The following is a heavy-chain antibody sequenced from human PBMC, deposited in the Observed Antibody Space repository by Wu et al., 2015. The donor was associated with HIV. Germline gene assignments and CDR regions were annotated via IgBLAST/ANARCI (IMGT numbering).Heavy chain of an antibody. CDR1: GGIFTKYD. CDR2: TTPMFGST. V-gene: IGHV1-69*05. D-gene: IGHD3-10*01. Sequence: QVHLVQSGAEVKKPGSSVKVSCKASGGIFTKYDINWVRQAPGKGLEWMGGTTPMFGSTNYAQKFQGRVTITSDVYTSTVYLELSSRRSEDTAIYYCARELEDPTIMVRAGFDPWGQGTLVTVSS. J-gene: IGHJ5*02. CDR3: ARELEDPTIMVRAGFDP.